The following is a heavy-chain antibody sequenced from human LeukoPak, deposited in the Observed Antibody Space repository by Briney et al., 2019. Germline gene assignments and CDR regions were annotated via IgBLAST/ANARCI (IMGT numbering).Heavy chain of an antibody. J-gene: IGHJ4*02. Sequence: LAASVKVSCKASGYKFTDDYMHWVRQAPGQGLEFMGWINPDSGFTNYTQKFKGRVTTTRDTSISTAYLEVRSLTSDDTAVYYCAPTAEAYTSWWKVWGQGTLVTVSS. CDR1: GYKFTDDY. CDR2: INPDSGFT. V-gene: IGHV1-2*03. CDR3: APTAEAYTSWWKV. D-gene: IGHD3-16*01.